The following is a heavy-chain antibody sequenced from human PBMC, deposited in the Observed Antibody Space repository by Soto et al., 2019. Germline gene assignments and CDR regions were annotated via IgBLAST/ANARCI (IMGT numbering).Heavy chain of an antibody. V-gene: IGHV3-64D*06. CDR1: GFTLSSKA. CDR3: VKDQGYDILTGTNEALDY. CDR2: ISSNGGST. D-gene: IGHD3-9*01. J-gene: IGHJ4*02. Sequence: LILPYSASGFTLSSKAIHWVRQAPGKGLEYVSSISSNGGSTYYADSVKGRFTISRDNSKNTLYLQMSSLRAEDTAVYYCVKDQGYDILTGTNEALDYWGQAALVTVSS.